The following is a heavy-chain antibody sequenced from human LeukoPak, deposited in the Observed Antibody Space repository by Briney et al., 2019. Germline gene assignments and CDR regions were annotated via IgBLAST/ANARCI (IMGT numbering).Heavy chain of an antibody. CDR3: ASNISGATGDAFDI. D-gene: IGHD3-3*02. J-gene: IGHJ3*02. CDR1: GFSFSVSW. CDR2: IKYDGIEK. Sequence: GGSLRLSCAASGFSFSVSWMSWVRQAPGKGLEWVANIKYDGIEKYYVDSVKGRFAISRDNAKNLLYLQMNSLTAEDTAVYYCASNISGATGDAFDIWGQGTMVTVSS. V-gene: IGHV3-7*01.